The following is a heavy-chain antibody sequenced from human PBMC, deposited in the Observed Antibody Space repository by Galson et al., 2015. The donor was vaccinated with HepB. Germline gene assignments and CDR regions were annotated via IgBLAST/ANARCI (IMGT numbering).Heavy chain of an antibody. CDR3: AKSPPCSSTDCPESYYYYHYYMDV. D-gene: IGHD2-2*01. J-gene: IGHJ6*03. CDR1: GFIFSSYA. CDR2: ISGSGGST. V-gene: IGHV3-23*01. Sequence: SLRLSCAASGFIFSSYAMTWVRQAPGKGLEWVSTISGSGGSTYYADSVQGRFTISRDNSKNTLYLQMNSLRAEDTAVYYCAKSPPCSSTDCPESYYYYHYYMDVWGKETTVTVSS.